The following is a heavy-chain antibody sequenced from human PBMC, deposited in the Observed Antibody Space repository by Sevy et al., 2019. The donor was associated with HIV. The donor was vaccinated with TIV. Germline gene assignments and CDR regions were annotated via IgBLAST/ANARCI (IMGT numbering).Heavy chain of an antibody. CDR1: GFTVSNNY. J-gene: IGHJ4*02. V-gene: IGHV3-53*01. CDR2: IYSGGVK. CDR3: ARLSGWFDY. Sequence: GGSLRLSCAVSGFTVSNNYVSWVRQAPGKGLEWVSVIYSGGVKYYTDSVQGRFIISRDNSKNTLYLQMNSLRADDTAVYYGARLSGWFDYWGQGTLVTVSS. D-gene: IGHD6-19*01.